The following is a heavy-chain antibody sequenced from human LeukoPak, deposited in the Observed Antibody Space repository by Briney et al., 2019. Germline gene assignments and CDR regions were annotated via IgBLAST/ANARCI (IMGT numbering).Heavy chain of an antibody. Sequence: SETLSLXCTVSGGSIGTTNYYWGWLRQPPEKGLEWIGSIYYSETTYDNPSLESRVTISIETSKNQFSLKLSSVTAADTAVYYCARQRADYFYYYVDVWGKGTTVTVS. CDR3: ARQRADYFYYYVDV. CDR2: IYYSETT. D-gene: IGHD3-9*01. J-gene: IGHJ6*03. CDR1: GGSIGTTNYY. V-gene: IGHV4-39*01.